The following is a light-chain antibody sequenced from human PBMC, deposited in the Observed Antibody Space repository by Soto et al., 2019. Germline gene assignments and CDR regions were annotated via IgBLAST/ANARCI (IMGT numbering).Light chain of an antibody. CDR1: SSDVGGYNY. Sequence: HSVLTQPPSASGSPVQSVTISCTGTSSDVGGYNYVSWYQQHPGKAPKLMIYEVSKRPSGVPDRFSGSKSGNTASLTVSGLQAEDEADYYCSSYVGTNSYVFGTGTKVTVL. CDR2: EVS. CDR3: SSYVGTNSYV. J-gene: IGLJ1*01. V-gene: IGLV2-8*01.